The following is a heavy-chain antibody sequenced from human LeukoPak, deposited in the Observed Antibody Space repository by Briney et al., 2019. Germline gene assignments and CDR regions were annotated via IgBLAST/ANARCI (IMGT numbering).Heavy chain of an antibody. V-gene: IGHV4-59*01. CDR2: IYYSGST. CDR1: GGSISNYY. Sequence: SETLYLTCTVSGGSISNYYWSWIRQPPGKGLEWIGYIYYSGSTNYNPSLKSRVTISLDTSKNPFSLKLSSVTAADTAVYYCAKSSYSIFDYWGRGTLVTVSS. CDR3: AKSSYSIFDY. J-gene: IGHJ4*02. D-gene: IGHD5-18*01.